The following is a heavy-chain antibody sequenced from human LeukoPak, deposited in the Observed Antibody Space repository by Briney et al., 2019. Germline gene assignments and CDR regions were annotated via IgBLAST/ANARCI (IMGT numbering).Heavy chain of an antibody. CDR1: GGSISSYY. CDR2: IYYSGYT. CDR3: ASAYYYGSGSYYPLRRYYYYMDV. Sequence: SETLSLTCTVSGGSISSYYWSWIRQPPGKGLEWIGYIYYSGYTNYNPSLKSRVTISVDTSKNQFSLKLSSVTAADTAVYYCASAYYYGSGSYYPLRRYYYYMDVWGKGTTVTISS. D-gene: IGHD3-10*01. J-gene: IGHJ6*03. V-gene: IGHV4-59*01.